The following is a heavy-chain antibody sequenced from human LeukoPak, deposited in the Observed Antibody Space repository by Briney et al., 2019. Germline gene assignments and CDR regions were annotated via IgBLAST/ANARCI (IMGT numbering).Heavy chain of an antibody. D-gene: IGHD3-22*01. CDR1: GGSISSSSYY. Sequence: PSETLSLTCTVSGGSISSSSYYWGWIRQPPGKGLEWIGSIYYSGSTYYNPSLKSRVTISVNTSKNQFSLKLSSVTAADTAVYYCARLFSYYDSSGYYASNTYYYYGMDVWGQGTTVTVSS. CDR3: ARLFSYYDSSGYYASNTYYYYGMDV. V-gene: IGHV4-39*01. J-gene: IGHJ6*02. CDR2: IYYSGST.